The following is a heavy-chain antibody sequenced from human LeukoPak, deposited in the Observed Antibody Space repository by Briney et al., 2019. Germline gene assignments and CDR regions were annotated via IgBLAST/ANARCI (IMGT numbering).Heavy chain of an antibody. CDR2: IYPSDSET. CDR3: ARSVGATPLDY. Sequence: GESLKISCKWSGYSFNSYWIVWVRQMPGKGLEWMGIIYPSDSETTYSPSFQGQVTISADKSISTAYLQWSSLTASDTAMYYCARSVGATPLDYWGQGTPVTVSS. CDR1: GYSFNSYW. J-gene: IGHJ4*02. V-gene: IGHV5-51*01. D-gene: IGHD1-26*01.